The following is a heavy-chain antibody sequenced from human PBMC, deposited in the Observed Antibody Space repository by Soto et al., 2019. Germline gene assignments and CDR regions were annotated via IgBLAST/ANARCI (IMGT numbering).Heavy chain of an antibody. CDR2: IKSKTDGGTT. CDR1: GFTFSNAW. CDR3: TTDFYGSGSYYPYYGMGV. V-gene: IGHV3-15*01. Sequence: GGSLRLSCAASGFTFSNAWMSWVRQAPGKGLEWVGRIKSKTDGGTTDYAAPVKGRFTISRDDSKNTLYLQMSSLKTEDTAVYYCTTDFYGSGSYYPYYGMGVCDQGTTVTVSS. D-gene: IGHD3-10*01. J-gene: IGHJ6*02.